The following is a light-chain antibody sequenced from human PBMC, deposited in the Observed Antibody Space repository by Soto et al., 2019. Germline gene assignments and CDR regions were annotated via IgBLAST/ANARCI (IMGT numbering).Light chain of an antibody. CDR1: QSLNGW. Sequence: DIQVTQSPSTLSASVGDRVTITCRASQSLNGWLAWYQQKPGKAPKLLIYDVYNLESGVPSRFSGSGSGTEFTLTISSLQPDDFATYYCQQYLSQPSCTFGQGTKLEIE. CDR2: DVY. V-gene: IGKV1-5*01. CDR3: QQYLSQPSCT. J-gene: IGKJ2*02.